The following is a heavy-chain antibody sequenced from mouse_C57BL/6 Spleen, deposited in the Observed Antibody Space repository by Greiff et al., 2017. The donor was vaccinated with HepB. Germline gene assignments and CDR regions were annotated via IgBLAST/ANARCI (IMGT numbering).Heavy chain of an antibody. CDR2: TNPTNGRT. J-gene: IGHJ2*01. Sequence: QVQLQQPGAELVKAGASVKMSCKASGYTFTSYWMHWVKQRLGQGLEWFAETNPTNGRTYYNEKFKSKATLTVDKSSSTAYMLLSAPTFEDSAVYYCARIKKIVATYFDDRGQGTTLTVAS. V-gene: IGHV1S81*02. CDR3: ARIKKIVATYFDD. CDR1: GYTFTSYW. D-gene: IGHD1-1*01.